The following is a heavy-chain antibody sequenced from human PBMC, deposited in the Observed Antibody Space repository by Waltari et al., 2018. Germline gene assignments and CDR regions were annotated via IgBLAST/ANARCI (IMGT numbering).Heavy chain of an antibody. CDR2: IYHSGST. V-gene: IGHV4-38-2*01. CDR3: ARAGIAAAPEN. D-gene: IGHD6-13*01. Sequence: QVQLQESGPGLVKPSETLSLTCAVSGYSISSGYYWGWIRQPPGKGLEWIGSIYHSGSTYYNPSLKSRVTISVDTSKNQFSLKLSSVTAADTAVYYCARAGIAAAPENWGQGTLVTVSS. J-gene: IGHJ4*02. CDR1: GYSISSGYY.